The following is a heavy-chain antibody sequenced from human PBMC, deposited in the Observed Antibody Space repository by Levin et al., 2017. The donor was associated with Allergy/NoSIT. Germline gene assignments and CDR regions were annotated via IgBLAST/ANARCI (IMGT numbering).Heavy chain of an antibody. CDR3: ASYNVVVAATRGAFDI. D-gene: IGHD2-15*01. J-gene: IGHJ3*02. CDR2: IYSGGST. V-gene: IGHV3-53*01. CDR1: GFTVSSNY. Sequence: GGSLRLSCAASGFTVSSNYMSWVRQAPGKGLEWVSVIYSGGSTYYADSVKGRFTISRDNSKNTLYLQMNSLRAEDTAVYYCASYNVVVAATRGAFDIWGQGTMVTVSS.